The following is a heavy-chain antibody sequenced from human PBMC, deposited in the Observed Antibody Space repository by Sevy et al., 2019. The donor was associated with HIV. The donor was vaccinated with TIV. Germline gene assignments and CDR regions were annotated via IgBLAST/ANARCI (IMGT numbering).Heavy chain of an antibody. CDR2: LSFGCGEI. D-gene: IGHD2-8*01. CDR1: GFTFSKYS. V-gene: IGHV3-23*01. J-gene: IGHJ4*02. Sequence: GGSLRLSCVASGFTFSKYSMSWVRQPPGKGLEWVSTLSFGCGEINYADSVKGRFTISRGNSKSSVYLQMNNLRPEDTAVYYCAREGCTKPHDYWGQGTLVTVSS. CDR3: AREGCTKPHDY.